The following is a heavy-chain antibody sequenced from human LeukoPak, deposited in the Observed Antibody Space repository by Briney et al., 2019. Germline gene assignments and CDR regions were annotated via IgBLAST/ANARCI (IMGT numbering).Heavy chain of an antibody. CDR2: IDPSAGTT. CDR3: ARAERDSTSSAFDH. D-gene: IGHD6-6*01. Sequence: ASVKVSCKASGYTFTSYDINWVRQAPGQGLEWMGIIDPSAGTTNYAQKFQGRVTMTRDMSSSTVYMELSSLTSEDTAVYFCARAERDSTSSAFDHWGPGTLVTVSS. J-gene: IGHJ4*02. V-gene: IGHV1-46*01. CDR1: GYTFTSYD.